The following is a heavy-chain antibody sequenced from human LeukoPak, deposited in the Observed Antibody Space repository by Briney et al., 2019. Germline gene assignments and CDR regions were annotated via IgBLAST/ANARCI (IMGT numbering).Heavy chain of an antibody. Sequence: GGSLRLSCAASGFTFSSYGMHWVRQAPGKGLEWVAVISYDGSNKYYADSVKGRFTISRDNSKNTLYLQMNSLRAEDTAVYYCARDQYEVTTVSYWYFDLWGRGTLVTVSS. CDR3: ARDQYEVTTVSYWYFDL. D-gene: IGHD4-17*01. V-gene: IGHV3-30*03. J-gene: IGHJ2*01. CDR2: ISYDGSNK. CDR1: GFTFSSYG.